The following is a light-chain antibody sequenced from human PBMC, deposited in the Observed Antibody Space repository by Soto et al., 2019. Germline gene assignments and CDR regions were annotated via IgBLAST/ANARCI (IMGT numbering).Light chain of an antibody. CDR2: GAS. Sequence: EIVLTQSPGTLSLSPGEGATLSCRASQSVTSNYLAWYQRKPGQAPRLLIYGASNRATGIPDRFSGSGSGTHFTLTISRLEPEDFPVYYCQQYGYSPPTFGLGTKVDIK. J-gene: IGKJ1*01. V-gene: IGKV3-20*01. CDR3: QQYGYSPPT. CDR1: QSVTSNY.